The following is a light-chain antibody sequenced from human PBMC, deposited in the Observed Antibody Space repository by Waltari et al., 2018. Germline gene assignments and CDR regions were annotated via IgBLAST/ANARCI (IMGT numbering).Light chain of an antibody. Sequence: EIVLTQSPGTLSLSPGERATLSCRASQSVTSSYLAWYQQKPGQAPRLLMYGASSRATGIPDRFSGSGSGTDFTLTISRLEPDDFAVYYCQQYGSSPPLTFGGGTKVEIK. V-gene: IGKV3-20*01. CDR1: QSVTSSY. CDR3: QQYGSSPPLT. CDR2: GAS. J-gene: IGKJ4*01.